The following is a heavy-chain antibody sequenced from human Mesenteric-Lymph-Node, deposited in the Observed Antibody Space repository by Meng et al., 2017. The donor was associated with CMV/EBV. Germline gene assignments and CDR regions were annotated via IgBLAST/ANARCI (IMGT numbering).Heavy chain of an antibody. CDR1: FTGYG. CDR2: ISAYNGNT. V-gene: IGHV1-18*01. CDR3: ARMYCSSTSCYTGYNWFDP. J-gene: IGHJ5*02. Sequence: FTGYGISWVRQAPGQGLEWMGWISAYNGNTNYAQKLQGRVTMTTDTSTSTAYMELRSLRSDDTAVYYCARMYCSSTSCYTGYNWFDPWGQGTLVTVSS. D-gene: IGHD2-2*02.